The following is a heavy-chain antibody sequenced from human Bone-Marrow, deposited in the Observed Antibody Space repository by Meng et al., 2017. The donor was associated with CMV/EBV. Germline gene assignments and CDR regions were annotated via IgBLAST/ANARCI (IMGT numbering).Heavy chain of an antibody. CDR2: ISSSNNYI. J-gene: IGHJ4*02. CDR1: GFTISSYS. CDR3: ARASLTYYYDSSGYLDY. V-gene: IGHV3-21*01. D-gene: IGHD3-22*01. Sequence: GGSLRLSCAASGFTISSYSMNWVRQAPGKGLEWVSSISSSNNYIYYADSMKGRFTISRDNAKNSLYLQMNSLRAEDTAVYYCARASLTYYYDSSGYLDYWGQGTLVTVSS.